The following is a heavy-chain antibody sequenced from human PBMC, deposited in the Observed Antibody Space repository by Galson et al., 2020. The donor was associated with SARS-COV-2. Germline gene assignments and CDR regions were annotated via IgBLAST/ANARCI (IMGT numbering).Heavy chain of an antibody. CDR3: ARDGSGTLL. CDR2: IYHSGST. Sequence: SETLSLTCAVSGYSISSGYYWGWIRQPPGKGLEWIGSIYHSGSTYYNPSLKSRVTISVDTSKNQFSLKLSSVTAADTAVYYCARDGSGTLLWGQGTLVTVSS. D-gene: IGHD3-10*01. V-gene: IGHV4-38-2*02. CDR1: GYSISSGYY. J-gene: IGHJ4*02.